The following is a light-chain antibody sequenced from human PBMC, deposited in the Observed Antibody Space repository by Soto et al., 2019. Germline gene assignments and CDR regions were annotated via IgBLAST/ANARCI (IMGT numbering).Light chain of an antibody. CDR2: LGS. Sequence: DIVMTQSPLSLPVTPGEPASISCRSSQSLLQSNGYNYLDWYLQKPGQSPQLLIYLGSNRSSGVPDRFSGSGSGTDFTLKISRVEAEDVGVYYCMQALQTPRTFGQGTKLDIK. CDR3: MQALQTPRT. J-gene: IGKJ1*01. V-gene: IGKV2-28*01. CDR1: QSLLQSNGYNY.